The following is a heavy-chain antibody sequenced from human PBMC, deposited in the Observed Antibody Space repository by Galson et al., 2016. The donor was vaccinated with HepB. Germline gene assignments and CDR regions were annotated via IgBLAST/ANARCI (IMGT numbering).Heavy chain of an antibody. J-gene: IGHJ4*02. CDR3: ARINSGDYDFWSGYLFFDY. V-gene: IGHV1-3*01. D-gene: IGHD3-3*01. CDR1: GYTFTTYD. Sequence: SVKVSCKASGYTFTTYDMHWVRQAPGQRLEWMGWINAGNGNTKYSQKFQGRVTITRDTSASTAFMELSSLRSEDTAVYYCARINSGDYDFWSGYLFFDYWGQGTLVTVSP. CDR2: INAGNGNT.